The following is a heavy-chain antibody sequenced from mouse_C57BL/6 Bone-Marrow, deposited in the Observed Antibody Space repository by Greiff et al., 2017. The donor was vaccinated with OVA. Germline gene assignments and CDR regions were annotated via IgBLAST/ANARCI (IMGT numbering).Heavy chain of an antibody. J-gene: IGHJ3*01. CDR1: GYSITSGYF. Sequence: EVQLQQSGPGLVKPSQSLSLTCSVTGYSITSGYFWSWIRPFPGNLLEWMGYISYDGSNNYNPSLKNRISITRDTSKNQFFLKLNSLTTEDTATYYCARAPLDSSGRSWFAYWGQGTLVTVSA. D-gene: IGHD3-2*02. CDR3: ARAPLDSSGRSWFAY. V-gene: IGHV3-6*01. CDR2: ISYDGSN.